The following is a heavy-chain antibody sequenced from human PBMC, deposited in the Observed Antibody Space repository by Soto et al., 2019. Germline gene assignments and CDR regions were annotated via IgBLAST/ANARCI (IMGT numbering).Heavy chain of an antibody. CDR2: MNPHSGDT. CDR1: GYTFVNYE. CDR3: ASQRAMDY. Sequence: ASVKVSCKASGYTFVNYEINWVRQATGQGLEWLGWMNPHSGDTFYAQNFQGRVTMTRNTSITTAYMELNSLKSEDTAVYYCASQRAMDYWGQGTLVTVSS. J-gene: IGHJ4*02. V-gene: IGHV1-8*01. D-gene: IGHD1-1*01.